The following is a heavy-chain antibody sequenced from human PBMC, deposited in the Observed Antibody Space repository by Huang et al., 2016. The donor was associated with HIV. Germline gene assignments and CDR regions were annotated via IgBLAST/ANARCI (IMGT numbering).Heavy chain of an antibody. CDR2: INGDGLT. CDR1: GFNFLTYA. V-gene: IGHV1-3*01. J-gene: IGHJ5*02. Sequence: QDQLVQSGAEVEKPGASVNLSCKASGFNFLTYALHWVRQAPGQRLEWMGWINGDGLTKYSQKFQGRVTITRDRSASTVYVDFKSLTYEDTAVYYCARDKEAGTPFFDPWGQGTLVTVSS. CDR3: ARDKEAGTPFFDP. D-gene: IGHD6-19*01.